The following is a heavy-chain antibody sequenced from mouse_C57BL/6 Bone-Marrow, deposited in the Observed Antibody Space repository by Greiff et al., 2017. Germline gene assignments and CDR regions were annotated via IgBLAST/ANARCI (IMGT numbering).Heavy chain of an antibody. V-gene: IGHV1-81*01. Sequence: QVQLQQSGAELARPGASVKLSCKASGYTFTSYGISWVKQRTGPGLEWIGEIYPRSGNTYYNEKFKGKATLTADKSSSTEYMELRSLTSEDSAVYFCARKPFYFGYAMDYWGQGTSVTVSS. J-gene: IGHJ4*01. CDR2: IYPRSGNT. CDR3: ARKPFYFGYAMDY. D-gene: IGHD1-1*02. CDR1: GYTFTSYG.